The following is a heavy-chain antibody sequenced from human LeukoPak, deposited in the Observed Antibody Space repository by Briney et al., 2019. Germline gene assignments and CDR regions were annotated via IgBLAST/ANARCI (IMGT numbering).Heavy chain of an antibody. J-gene: IGHJ5*02. CDR2: IIPIFGTA. Sequence: SVKVSCKASGGTFSSYAISWVRQAPGQGLEWMGGIIPIFGTANYAQKFQGRVTITADESTSTAYMELSSLRSEGTAVYYCARGGYYGSGSYYRSSDPWGQGTLVTVSS. CDR3: ARGGYYGSGSYYRSSDP. D-gene: IGHD3-10*01. CDR1: GGTFSSYA. V-gene: IGHV1-69*13.